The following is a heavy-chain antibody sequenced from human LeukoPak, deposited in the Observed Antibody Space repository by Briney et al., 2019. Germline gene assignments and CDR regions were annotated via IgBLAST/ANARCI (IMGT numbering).Heavy chain of an antibody. CDR3: ARGKSEAADGYFFDY. CDR1: GGSFSGYY. Sequence: PSETLSLTCAVYGGSFSGYYWSWIRQPPGKGLEWIGEINHSGSTNYNPSLKSRVTIPVDTSKNQFSLKLSSVTAADTAVYYCARGKSEAADGYFFDYWGQGTLVTVSS. CDR2: INHSGST. D-gene: IGHD5-24*01. V-gene: IGHV4-34*01. J-gene: IGHJ4*02.